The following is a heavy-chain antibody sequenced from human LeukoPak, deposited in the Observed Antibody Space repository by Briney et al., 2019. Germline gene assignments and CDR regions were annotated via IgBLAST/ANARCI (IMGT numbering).Heavy chain of an antibody. Sequence: SETLSLTCAVYGGSFSGYYWSWIRQPPGKGLEWIGEINHSGSTNYNPSLKSRVTISVDTSKNQFSLKLSSVTAADTAVYYCARHPGDYCDYMDVWGKGTTVTVSS. CDR2: INHSGST. CDR3: ARHPGDYCDYMDV. V-gene: IGHV4-34*01. CDR1: GGSFSGYY. D-gene: IGHD3-10*01. J-gene: IGHJ6*03.